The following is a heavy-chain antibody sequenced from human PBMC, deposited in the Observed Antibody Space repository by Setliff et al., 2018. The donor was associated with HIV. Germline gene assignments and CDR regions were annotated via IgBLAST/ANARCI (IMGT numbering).Heavy chain of an antibody. J-gene: IGHJ4*02. CDR3: APLVGATWAPSY. D-gene: IGHD1-26*01. V-gene: IGHV3-48*03. Sequence: GGSLRLSCAASGFTFSSYEMNWVRQAPGKGLEWVSYISTSGNRIHYADSVKGRFTISRDNAKNSLYLQMDSLRAEDTAVYYCAPLVGATWAPSYWGQGTLVTVSS. CDR1: GFTFSSYE. CDR2: ISTSGNRI.